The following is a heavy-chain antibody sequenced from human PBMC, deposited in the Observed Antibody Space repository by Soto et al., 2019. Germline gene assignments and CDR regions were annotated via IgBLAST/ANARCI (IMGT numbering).Heavy chain of an antibody. CDR1: GGSFSGYY. J-gene: IGHJ6*02. Sequence: QVQLQQWGAGLLKPSETLSLTCAVYGGSFSGYYWSWIRQPPGKGLEWIGEINHSGSTNYNPSLKSRVTISVDTSKNQFSLKLSSVTAADTAVYYCARVGSSIWGRYYYYYSMDVWGQGTTVTVSS. CDR2: INHSGST. D-gene: IGHD6-13*01. CDR3: ARVGSSIWGRYYYYYSMDV. V-gene: IGHV4-34*01.